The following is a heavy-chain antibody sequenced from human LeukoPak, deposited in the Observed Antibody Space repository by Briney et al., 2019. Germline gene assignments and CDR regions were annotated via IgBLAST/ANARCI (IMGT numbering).Heavy chain of an antibody. D-gene: IGHD6-13*01. J-gene: IGHJ6*02. Sequence: GRSLRLSCAASGFTFSSYAMHWVRQAPGKGLEWVAVISYDGSNKYYADSVKGRFTISRDNSKNTLYLQMNSLRAEDTAVYYCARDLVTSIAAAGTGVYYYYYYGMDVWGQGTTVTVSS. CDR3: ARDLVTSIAAAGTGVYYYYYYGMDV. CDR2: ISYDGSNK. CDR1: GFTFSSYA. V-gene: IGHV3-30-3*01.